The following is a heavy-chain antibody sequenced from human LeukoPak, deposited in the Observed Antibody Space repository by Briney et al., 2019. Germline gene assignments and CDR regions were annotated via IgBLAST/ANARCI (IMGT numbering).Heavy chain of an antibody. J-gene: IGHJ4*02. CDR2: IYSGGAT. CDR1: GFTVSSNY. CDR3: ARGGYDSGSYYKGPLYY. D-gene: IGHD3-10*01. Sequence: GGSLRLSCAASGFTVSSNYMSWVRQAPGKGLEWVSVIYSGGATYYTDSVKGRFTISRDNSKNTLYLQMNSLRAEDTAVYYCARGGYDSGSYYKGPLYYWGQGTLVTVSS. V-gene: IGHV3-53*01.